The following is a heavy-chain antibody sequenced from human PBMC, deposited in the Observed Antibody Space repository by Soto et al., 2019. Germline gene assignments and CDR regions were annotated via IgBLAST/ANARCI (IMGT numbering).Heavy chain of an antibody. V-gene: IGHV4-34*01. Sequence: SETLSLTCAVYGGSLSGYYWNWIRQPPGKGLEWIGQISLGGITRYNPSLKSRVTISVDTSKSQFSLRLSSVTAADTAVYYCARGLPRRNHYDSSGYPDYWGQGTQVTVSS. CDR2: ISLGGIT. J-gene: IGHJ4*02. CDR3: ARGLPRRNHYDSSGYPDY. CDR1: GGSLSGYY. D-gene: IGHD3-22*01.